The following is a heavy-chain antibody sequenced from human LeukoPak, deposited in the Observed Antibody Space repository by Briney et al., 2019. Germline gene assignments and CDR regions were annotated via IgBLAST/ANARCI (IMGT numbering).Heavy chain of an antibody. CDR3: ARGPGPSG. Sequence: GGSLRLSCAASGFTFSSYWVHWVRQAPRKGLVWVSRINSDGSSTSYADSVKGRFTISRDNAKNTLYLQMNSLRAEDTAVYYCARGPGPSGWGQGTLVTVSS. V-gene: IGHV3-74*01. CDR2: INSDGSST. CDR1: GFTFSSYW. D-gene: IGHD3-10*01. J-gene: IGHJ4*02.